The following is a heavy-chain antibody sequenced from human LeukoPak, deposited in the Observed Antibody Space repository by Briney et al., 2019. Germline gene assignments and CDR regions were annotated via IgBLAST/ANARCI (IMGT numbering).Heavy chain of an antibody. V-gene: IGHV3-30*18. D-gene: IGHD5-12*01. CDR3: AKSRGYDLYQFDY. CDR2: ISYDGSKK. J-gene: IGHJ4*02. CDR1: GLTFSSYG. Sequence: PGRSLRLSCAASGLTFSSYGMHWVRQAPGKGLEWVAIISYDGSKKYYADSVKGRFTISRDNSKNTLYLQMNSLRAEDTAVYYCAKSRGYDLYQFDYWGQGTLVTVSS.